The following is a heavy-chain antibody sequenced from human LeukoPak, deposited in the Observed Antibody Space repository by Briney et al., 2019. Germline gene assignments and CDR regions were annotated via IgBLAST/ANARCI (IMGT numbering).Heavy chain of an antibody. CDR3: ARVLRHIVVVTGYYYMDV. J-gene: IGHJ6*03. Sequence: PGGSLRLSCAASGFTFSSYSMNWVRQAPGKGLEWVSSISSSSSYIYYADSVKGRFTISRDNAKNSLYLQMNSLRAEDTAVYYCARVLRHIVVVTGYYYMDVWGKGTTATISS. CDR1: GFTFSSYS. V-gene: IGHV3-21*01. CDR2: ISSSSSYI. D-gene: IGHD2-21*02.